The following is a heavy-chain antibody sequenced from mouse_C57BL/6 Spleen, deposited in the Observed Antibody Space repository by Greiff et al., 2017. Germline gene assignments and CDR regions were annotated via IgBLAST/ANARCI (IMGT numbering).Heavy chain of an antibody. Sequence: QVQLQQSGAELVRPGSSVKLSCKDSYFAFMASAMHWVKQRPGHGLEWIGSFTMYSDATEYSENFKGTATLTANPSSSTAYMELSSLTSEDSAVYYCAITTVVAPYAMDYWGQGTSVTVSS. J-gene: IGHJ4*01. D-gene: IGHD1-1*01. CDR1: YFAFMASA. V-gene: IGHV1-49*01. CDR3: AITTVVAPYAMDY. CDR2: FTMYSDAT.